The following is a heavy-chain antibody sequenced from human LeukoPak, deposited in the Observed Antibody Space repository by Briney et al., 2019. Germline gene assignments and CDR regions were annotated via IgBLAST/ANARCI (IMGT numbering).Heavy chain of an antibody. CDR1: GFTFRSFP. CDR2: ISGGGDNT. Sequence: PGGSLRLSCAASGFTFRSFPLTWVRQAQGKGLEWVSTISGGGDNTYYADSVKGRFTISRDNSKNTLFLQMNSLRAEDTATYYCAKTKGLLSFDYWGQGTLVTVSS. CDR3: AKTKGLLSFDY. V-gene: IGHV3-23*01. J-gene: IGHJ4*02.